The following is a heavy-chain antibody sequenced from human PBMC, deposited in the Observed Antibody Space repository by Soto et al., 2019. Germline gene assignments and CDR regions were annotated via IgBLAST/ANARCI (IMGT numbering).Heavy chain of an antibody. V-gene: IGHV3-33*01. CDR2: IWSDGSGK. J-gene: IGHJ4*02. Sequence: QVQLVESGGGVVQPGRSLRLSCSASGFTFTSYGMHWVRQAPGKGLEWVAVIWSDGSGKYYADSVKGRFTLSRDNSKNTMFLQMNSLRAEDTAVYYCARDSCAGDCGGPEFWGQETLVTVSS. D-gene: IGHD2-21*02. CDR1: GFTFTSYG. CDR3: ARDSCAGDCGGPEF.